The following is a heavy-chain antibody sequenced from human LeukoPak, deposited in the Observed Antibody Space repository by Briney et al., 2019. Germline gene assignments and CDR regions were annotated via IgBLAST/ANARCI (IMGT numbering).Heavy chain of an antibody. CDR2: IQQDGSEK. V-gene: IGHV3-7*01. CDR3: ARDLRKYSGSDHDAFDI. J-gene: IGHJ3*02. Sequence: GGSLRLSCAASALTFSSYWMSWVRQAPGKGLEWVANIQQDGSEKFYVDSVKGRFTISRDNARNSLYLQMNSLRAEDTAVYYCARDLRKYSGSDHDAFDIWGQGTMVTVSS. D-gene: IGHD1-26*01. CDR1: ALTFSSYW.